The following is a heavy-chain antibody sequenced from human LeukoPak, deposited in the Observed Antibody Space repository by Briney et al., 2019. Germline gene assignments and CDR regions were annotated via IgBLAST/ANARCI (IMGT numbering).Heavy chain of an antibody. V-gene: IGHV3-21*04. CDR1: GFTFSSYS. D-gene: IGHD6-6*01. CDR3: AKESRSSPGGYFDY. Sequence: GGSLRLSYAASGFTFSSYSMNWVRQAPGKGLEWVSSISSSSSYIYYADSVKGRFTISRDNSKNTLYLQMNSLRVEDTAVYYCAKESRSSPGGYFDYWGQGTLVTVSS. CDR2: ISSSSSYI. J-gene: IGHJ4*02.